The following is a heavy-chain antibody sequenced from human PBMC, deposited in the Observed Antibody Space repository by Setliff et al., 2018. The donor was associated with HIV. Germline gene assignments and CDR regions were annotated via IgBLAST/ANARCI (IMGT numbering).Heavy chain of an antibody. D-gene: IGHD3-10*01. CDR3: AISGSPDRRPT. Sequence: GESLKISCEASGYSFTSYWIGWVRQLPGKGLEWMGIIYPGASEIGYSPSFQGQVTISADKSISTAYLQWSSLKASDTAIYYCAISGSPDRRPTWGQGTLVTVSS. V-gene: IGHV5-51*01. CDR2: IYPGASEI. CDR1: GYSFTSYW. J-gene: IGHJ5*02.